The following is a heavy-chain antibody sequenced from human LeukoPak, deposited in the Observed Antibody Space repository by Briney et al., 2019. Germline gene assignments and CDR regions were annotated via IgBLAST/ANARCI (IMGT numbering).Heavy chain of an antibody. CDR3: ARDSSPEDYYYYYGMDV. CDR2: ISAYNGNT. D-gene: IGHD6-13*01. CDR1: GYTFTSYD. V-gene: IGHV1-18*01. J-gene: IGHJ6*02. Sequence: ASVKVSCKASGYTFTSYDINWVRQATGQGLEWMGWISAYNGNTNYAQKLQGRVTMTTDTSTSTAYMELRSLRSDDTAVYYCARDSSPEDYYYYYGMDVWGQGTTVTVSS.